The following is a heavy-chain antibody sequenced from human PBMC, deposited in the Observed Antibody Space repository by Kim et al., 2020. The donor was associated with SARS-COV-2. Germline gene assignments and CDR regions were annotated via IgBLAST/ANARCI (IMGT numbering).Heavy chain of an antibody. J-gene: IGHJ6*02. D-gene: IGHD6-6*01. CDR3: ARLWRGSMYSSSGGLDV. CDR2: IYPADSDI. V-gene: IGHV5-51*01. Sequence: GESLKISCEGSGYNFTNYWIGWVRRMPGKGLEWMGIIYPADSDIRYSPSFQGQVTISVDKSITTAYLQWRSLKASDTAMYYCARLWRGSMYSSSGGLDVWGQGTTVSVSS. CDR1: GYNFTNYW.